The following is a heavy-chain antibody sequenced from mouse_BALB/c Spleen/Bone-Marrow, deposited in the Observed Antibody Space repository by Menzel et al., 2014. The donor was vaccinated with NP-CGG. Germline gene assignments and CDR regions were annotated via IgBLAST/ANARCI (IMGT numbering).Heavy chain of an antibody. Sequence: EVKVVESGPDLVKPSQSLSLTCTVTGYSITSGYSWHWIRPFPGNKLEWMGYIPYSGRTNYNPSLKSRISITRDTSTNQFSLQLYAVTTEDTATYYCARRGSNPYAMDSWGQGTSVTVSS. CDR3: ARRGSNPYAMDS. D-gene: IGHD1-1*01. CDR2: IPYSGRT. CDR1: GYSITSGYS. J-gene: IGHJ4*01. V-gene: IGHV3-1*02.